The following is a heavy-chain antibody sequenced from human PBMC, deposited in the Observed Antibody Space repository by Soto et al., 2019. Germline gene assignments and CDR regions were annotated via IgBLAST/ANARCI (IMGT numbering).Heavy chain of an antibody. D-gene: IGHD6-13*01. Sequence: PGESLKISCKGSGSSFSNYWIDWVRQMPGQVLERMGIIYLGDSESRDSPAFAGQVTSSADRAISTAYLQWNSRKPGDTAIFYCARPGEAAQPGHPMDVWGQATTVTVSS. V-gene: IGHV5-51*01. J-gene: IGHJ6*02. CDR3: ARPGEAAQPGHPMDV. CDR2: IYLGDSES. CDR1: GSSFSNYW.